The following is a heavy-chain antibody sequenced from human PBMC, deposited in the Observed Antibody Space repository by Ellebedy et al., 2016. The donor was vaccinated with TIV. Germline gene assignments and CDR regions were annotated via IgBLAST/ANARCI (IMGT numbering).Heavy chain of an antibody. J-gene: IGHJ4*02. D-gene: IGHD5-18*01. CDR2: IYSSGSN. CDR3: AGRYSYGSLDY. V-gene: IGHV4-59*01. Sequence: SETLSLTXTVSGGSISGFYCSWIWQPPGTRLEWIGYIYSSGSNNYNPSLRSRVTMSVDSSKSRFSLKLSSVTAADTAVYYCAGRYSYGSLDYWGQGTLVAVSS. CDR1: GGSISGFY.